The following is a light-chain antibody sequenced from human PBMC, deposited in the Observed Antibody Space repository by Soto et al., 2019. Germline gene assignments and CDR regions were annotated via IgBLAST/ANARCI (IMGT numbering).Light chain of an antibody. CDR2: GAS. J-gene: IGKJ2*01. CDR1: QTLSSSD. V-gene: IGKV3-20*01. CDR3: QQYGSAPYT. Sequence: EIVLTQSPGTLSLSPGEGATLSCKASQTLSSSDLAWYQQKPGQAPRLLIYGASSRTTGIPDRFSGSGSGTDCALTISRLKPADFTVYYCQQYGSAPYTFGQGTKLEIK.